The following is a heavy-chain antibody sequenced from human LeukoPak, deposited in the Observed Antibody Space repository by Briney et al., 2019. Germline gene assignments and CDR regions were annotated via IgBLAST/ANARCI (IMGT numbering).Heavy chain of an antibody. V-gene: IGHV3-30*18. CDR1: GFTFSSYG. J-gene: IGHJ4*02. CDR3: AKDVGYCSGGSCYGGFDY. D-gene: IGHD2-15*01. CDR2: ISYDGSNK. Sequence: PGGSLRLSCAASGFTFSSYGMHWLRQAPGKGLEWVAVISYDGSNKYYADSVKGRFTISRDNSKNTLYLQMNSLRAEDTAVYYCAKDVGYCSGGSCYGGFDYWGQGTLVTVSS.